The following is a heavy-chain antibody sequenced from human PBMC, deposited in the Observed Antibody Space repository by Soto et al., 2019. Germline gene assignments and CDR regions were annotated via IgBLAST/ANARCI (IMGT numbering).Heavy chain of an antibody. CDR1: GFTFSSYS. CDR2: ISSSSSYI. V-gene: IGHV3-21*01. Sequence: GGSLRLSCAASGFTFSSYSMNWVRQAPGKGLEWVSSISSSSSYIYYADSVKGRFTISRDNAKNSLYLQMNSLRAEDTAVYYCARAWPSDRYNWNDYYYYYYMDVWGKGTTVTVSS. D-gene: IGHD1-20*01. J-gene: IGHJ6*03. CDR3: ARAWPSDRYNWNDYYYYYYMDV.